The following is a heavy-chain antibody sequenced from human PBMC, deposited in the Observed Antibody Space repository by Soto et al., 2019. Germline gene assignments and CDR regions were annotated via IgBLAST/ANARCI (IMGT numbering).Heavy chain of an antibody. J-gene: IGHJ4*02. Sequence: ASVKVSCKASGYTFTSYAMHWVRQAPGQRLEWMGWINAGNGNTKYSQKFQGRVTITRDTSASTAYMELSSLRSEDTAVYYCAREYSYYYDSSCYNPPDYWGQGTLVTVSS. CDR3: AREYSYYYDSSCYNPPDY. V-gene: IGHV1-3*01. CDR2: INAGNGNT. CDR1: GYTFTSYA. D-gene: IGHD3-22*01.